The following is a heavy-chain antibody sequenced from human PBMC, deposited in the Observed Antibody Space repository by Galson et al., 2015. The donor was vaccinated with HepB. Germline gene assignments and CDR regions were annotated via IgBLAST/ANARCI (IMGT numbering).Heavy chain of an antibody. CDR1: GFTFSSYW. V-gene: IGHV3-7*01. D-gene: IGHD3-9*01. Sequence: SLRLSCAASGFTFSSYWMSWVRQAPGKGLEWVTNIKQDGSEKYYVDSVKGRFTISRDNAKNSLYLQMNSLRAEDTAVYYCASSEVTYYDILTGYYSYYYYGMDVWGQGTTVTVSS. J-gene: IGHJ6*02. CDR3: ASSEVTYYDILTGYYSYYYYGMDV. CDR2: IKQDGSEK.